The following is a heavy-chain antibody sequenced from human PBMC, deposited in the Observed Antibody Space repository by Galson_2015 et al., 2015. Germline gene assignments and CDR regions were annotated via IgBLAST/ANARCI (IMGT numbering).Heavy chain of an antibody. V-gene: IGHV1-46*01. CDR2: INPSGGST. CDR1: GYTFTSYY. J-gene: IGHJ6*02. CDR3: ARERETQLNFWHDYYYGMDV. Sequence: SVKVSCKASGYTFTSYYMHWVRQAPGQGLEWMGIINPSGGSTSYAQKFQGRVTMTRDTSTSTVYMELSSLRSEDTAVYYCARERETQLNFWHDYYYGMDVWGQGTTVTVSS. D-gene: IGHD2-2*01.